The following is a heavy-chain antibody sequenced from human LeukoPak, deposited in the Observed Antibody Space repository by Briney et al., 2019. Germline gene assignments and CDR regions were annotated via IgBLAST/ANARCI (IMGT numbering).Heavy chain of an antibody. CDR3: ARNPYVHYYYYMDV. Sequence: ASVTVSCTASGYTFTAYYMHWVRHAPGQGLEWMGWINPNSGGTNYAQKFQGRVTMTRDTSISTAYMELSRLRSDDTAVYYCARNPYVHYYYYMDVWGKGTTVTVSS. V-gene: IGHV1-2*02. D-gene: IGHD3-16*01. CDR2: INPNSGGT. J-gene: IGHJ6*03. CDR1: GYTFTAYY.